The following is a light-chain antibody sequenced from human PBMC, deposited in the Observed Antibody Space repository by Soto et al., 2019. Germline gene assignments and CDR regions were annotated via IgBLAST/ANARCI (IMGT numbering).Light chain of an antibody. CDR1: SSNLGAGYD. J-gene: IGLJ3*02. Sequence: QSVLTQPPSVSGAPGQRVTLSCTGNSSNLGAGYDVHWYQQLPGAAPKLVIFGNRNRPSGVPERFSGSKSGTSASLTISGLQAEDEADYYCCSYAGSNTWVFGGGTKLTVL. CDR3: CSYAGSNTWV. V-gene: IGLV1-40*01. CDR2: GNR.